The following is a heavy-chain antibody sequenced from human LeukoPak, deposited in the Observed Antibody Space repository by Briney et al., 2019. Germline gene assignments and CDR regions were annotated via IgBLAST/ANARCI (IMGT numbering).Heavy chain of an antibody. D-gene: IGHD3-10*01. CDR2: ISGSGGST. Sequence: SGGSLRLSCAASGFTFSSYAMSWVRQAPGKGLEWVSAISGSGGSTYYADSVKGRFTISRDNSKNTLYLQMNSLRAEDTAVYYCAKDQTLWFGELIGAFDIWGQGTMVTVSS. V-gene: IGHV3-23*01. CDR1: GFTFSSYA. J-gene: IGHJ3*02. CDR3: AKDQTLWFGELIGAFDI.